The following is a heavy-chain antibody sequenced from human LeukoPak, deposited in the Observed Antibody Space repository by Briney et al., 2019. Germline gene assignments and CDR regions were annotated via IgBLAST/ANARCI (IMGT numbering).Heavy chain of an antibody. Sequence: PGGSLRLSCAASGFTFSSYGMHWVRQAPGKGLEWVAFIRYDGSNKYYADSVKGRFTISRDNSKNTLYLQMNSLRAEDTAVYYCAKGLYFITMVRENWFDPWGQGTLVTVSS. CDR2: IRYDGSNK. CDR1: GFTFSSYG. J-gene: IGHJ5*02. D-gene: IGHD3-10*01. V-gene: IGHV3-30*02. CDR3: AKGLYFITMVRENWFDP.